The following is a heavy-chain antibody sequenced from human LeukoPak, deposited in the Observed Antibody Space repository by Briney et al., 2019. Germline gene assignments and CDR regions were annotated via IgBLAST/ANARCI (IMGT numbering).Heavy chain of an antibody. V-gene: IGHV4-31*03. CDR2: IYYSGDT. CDR1: GGPLTSGGYY. D-gene: IGHD1-1*01. J-gene: IGHJ4*02. CDR3: ARGQIALND. Sequence: PSETLSLTCTVSGGPLTSGGYYWTWLRQHPGKGLEWIGYIYYSGDTSYNPSLSSRVTMSLDTSKNQFSLKLSSVTAADTAVYYCARGQIALNDWGQGTLVTVSS.